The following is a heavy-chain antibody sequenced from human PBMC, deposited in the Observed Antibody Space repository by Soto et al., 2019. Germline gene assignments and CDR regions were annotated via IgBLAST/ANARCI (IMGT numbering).Heavy chain of an antibody. CDR1: GFTFSSFS. D-gene: IGHD4-17*01. CDR2: ISTSFTNI. J-gene: IGHJ4*02. V-gene: IGHV3-21*01. Sequence: XESLSLSCVASGFTFSSFSRHWVRLAPGKGLEWVSSISTSFTNIFLADSVKGRFTISRDNAKNSLYLQMNSLRAEDTAVYYCARGETDLRPRDYFDYWAQGTLVTVSS. CDR3: ARGETDLRPRDYFDY.